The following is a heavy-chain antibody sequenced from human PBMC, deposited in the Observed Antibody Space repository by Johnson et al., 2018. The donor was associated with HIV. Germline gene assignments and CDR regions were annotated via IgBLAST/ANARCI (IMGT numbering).Heavy chain of an antibody. V-gene: IGHV3-30*02. Sequence: QVQLVESGGGVVQPGGSLRLSCAASGFTFSSYGMHWVRQAPGKGLEWVAFIRYDGSIKYYADSVKGRFTISRDNSKNTLYLQMNSLRAEDTAVYYCAKDRGLLDAFDIWGQGTMVTVSS. CDR1: GFTFSSYG. CDR2: IRYDGSIK. CDR3: AKDRGLLDAFDI. J-gene: IGHJ3*02.